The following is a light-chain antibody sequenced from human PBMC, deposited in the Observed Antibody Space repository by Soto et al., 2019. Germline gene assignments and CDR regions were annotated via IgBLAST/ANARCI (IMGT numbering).Light chain of an antibody. CDR1: GSDVGASNF. CDR2: EVD. V-gene: IGLV2-14*01. J-gene: IGLJ1*01. Sequence: QSVLTQPASVSGSPGQSITISCTGTGSDVGASNFVSWFQQHPGQAPKLIISEVDNRPSGISNRFSGSKSGNTASLTISGLLPEDEADYYCSSYAGSNNSYVFGTGTKVTVL. CDR3: SSYAGSNNSYV.